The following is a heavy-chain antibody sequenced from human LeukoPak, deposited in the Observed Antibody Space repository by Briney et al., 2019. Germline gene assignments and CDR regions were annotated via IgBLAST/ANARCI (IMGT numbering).Heavy chain of an antibody. D-gene: IGHD4-17*01. CDR2: IFSGGST. Sequence: GGSLRLSCAASGFTVSSSYMSWVRQAPGKGLEWVSVIFSGGSTYYADSVKGRFTISRDNSKNSLYLQMNSLRVEDTAVYFCARDGTVTRGFYYYGLDVWGQGTTVTVSS. CDR1: GFTVSSSY. V-gene: IGHV3-66*01. CDR3: ARDGTVTRGFYYYGLDV. J-gene: IGHJ6*02.